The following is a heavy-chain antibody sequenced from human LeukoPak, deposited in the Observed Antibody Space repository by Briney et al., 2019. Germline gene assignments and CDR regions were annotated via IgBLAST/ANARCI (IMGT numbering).Heavy chain of an antibody. D-gene: IGHD6-6*01. V-gene: IGHV4-38-2*01. CDR3: ARDPHSSSPMDV. CDR1: GYSISGGYY. Sequence: SETLSLTCAVSGYSISGGYYWGWIRQPPGKGLEWIGSIYHSGSTYYNPSLKSRVTISVDTSKNRFSLKLSSVTAADTAVYYCARDPHSSSPMDVWGKGTTVTVSS. J-gene: IGHJ6*04. CDR2: IYHSGST.